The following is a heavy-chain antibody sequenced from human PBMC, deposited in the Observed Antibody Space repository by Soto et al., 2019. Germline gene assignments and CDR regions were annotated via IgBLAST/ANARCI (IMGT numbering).Heavy chain of an antibody. CDR3: ARDGALSIAAASRLSYYYYGMDV. CDR1: GGSISSADHL. CDR2: TSNSGSA. D-gene: IGHD6-13*01. V-gene: IGHV4-61*08. Sequence: PSETLSLTCSVSGGSISSADHLWSWIRQPPGKGLEWIGYTSNSGSAKYNPSLKSRVTISVDTSKNQFSLKLSSVTAADTAVYYCARDGALSIAAASRLSYYYYGMDVWGQGTTVTVSS. J-gene: IGHJ6*02.